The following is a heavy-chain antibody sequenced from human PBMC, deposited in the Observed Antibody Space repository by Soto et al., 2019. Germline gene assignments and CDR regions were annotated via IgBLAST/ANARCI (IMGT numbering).Heavy chain of an antibody. CDR1: GYTFTSYY. J-gene: IGHJ5*02. Sequence: QVQLVQSGAEVKKPGASVKVSCKASGYTFTSYYMHWVRQAPGQGLERMGIINPSGGSTSYAQNFQGRVTMTRDTSTSTVYMELSSLRSEDTAVYYCARDPLRGRVVLVPAASFDPWGQGTLVTVSS. D-gene: IGHD2-2*01. CDR2: INPSGGST. CDR3: ARDPLRGRVVLVPAASFDP. V-gene: IGHV1-46*01.